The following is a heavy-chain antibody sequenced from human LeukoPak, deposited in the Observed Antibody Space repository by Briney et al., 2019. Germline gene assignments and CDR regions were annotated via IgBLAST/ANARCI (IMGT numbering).Heavy chain of an antibody. CDR3: ARATWYGGNPSGAFDI. CDR1: GHTFTNYH. J-gene: IGHJ3*02. CDR2: INPSGGST. D-gene: IGHD4/OR15-4a*01. V-gene: IGHV1-46*01. Sequence: GASVKVSCKASGHTFTNYHLHWVRQAPGQGLEWMGIINPSGGSTSYAQKFQDRVTMTRDTSTSTVYMELNSLRPEDTAVYYCARATWYGGNPSGAFDIWGQGTMVTVSS.